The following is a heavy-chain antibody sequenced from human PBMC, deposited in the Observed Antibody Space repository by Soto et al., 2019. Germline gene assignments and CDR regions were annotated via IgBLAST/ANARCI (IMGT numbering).Heavy chain of an antibody. J-gene: IGHJ6*02. Sequence: ASVKVSCQASGYTFTTYGINWVRQAPGQGLEWMGWISAYNGNTNYAQKLQGRVTMTTDTSTSTAYMELRSLRSDDTAVYYCARVWVGTTFAYYYGMDVWGQGTTVTVSS. V-gene: IGHV1-18*01. D-gene: IGHD1-1*01. CDR3: ARVWVGTTFAYYYGMDV. CDR2: ISAYNGNT. CDR1: GYTFTTYG.